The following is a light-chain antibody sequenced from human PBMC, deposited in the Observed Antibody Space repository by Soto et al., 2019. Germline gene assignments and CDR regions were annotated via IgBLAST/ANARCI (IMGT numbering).Light chain of an antibody. V-gene: IGKV1-9*01. CDR2: GAS. Sequence: DIQLTQSPSFLSASVGDRVTITCRASQAISSCLVWYQQKPGKAPKVLIYGASTLQSGVPSRFSGSGSGTEFTLTISSLQPEDCATYYCQQRNTFPRTFGQGTRLDIK. CDR3: QQRNTFPRT. J-gene: IGKJ5*01. CDR1: QAISSC.